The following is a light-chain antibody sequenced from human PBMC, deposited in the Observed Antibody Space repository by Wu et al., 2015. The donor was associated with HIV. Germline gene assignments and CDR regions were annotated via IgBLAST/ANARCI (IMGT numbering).Light chain of an antibody. CDR2: DAS. J-gene: IGKJ1*01. CDR3: QKYNTAPWT. V-gene: IGKV1-13*02. CDR1: QGVSRD. Sequence: AIQLTQSPSSLSASVGDTVTITCRASQGVSRDLAWYQHKAGKAPKLLIYDASTLVSGVPSRFSGSGSGTDFTLTISSLQPEDFATYYCQKYNTAPWTFGQGTKVEMK.